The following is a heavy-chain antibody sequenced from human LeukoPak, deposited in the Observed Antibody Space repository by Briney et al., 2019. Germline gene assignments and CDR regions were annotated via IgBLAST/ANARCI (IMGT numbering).Heavy chain of an antibody. CDR1: GYTFSSYY. D-gene: IGHD6-13*01. Sequence: GASVKVSCKASGYTFSSYYMHWVRQAPGQGLEWVGMINPSGSSTTYAQKFQGRVTMTRDMSTSTLYLELSSLRSEDTAVYYRARNPYSGTWYYPDYWGQGSLVTVSS. J-gene: IGHJ4*02. CDR2: INPSGSST. V-gene: IGHV1-46*01. CDR3: ARNPYSGTWYYPDY.